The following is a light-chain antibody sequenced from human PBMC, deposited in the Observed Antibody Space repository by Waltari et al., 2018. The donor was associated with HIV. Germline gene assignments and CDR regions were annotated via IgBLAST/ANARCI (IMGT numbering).Light chain of an antibody. Sequence: SSELTQPSSVSVSPGQTARITCPGDVLAKKKARWFQQKPGQAPVLVIYKDSERPSGIPERFSGSSSGTTVTLTISGAQVEDEADYYCYSAADNNLRVFGGGTKLTVL. J-gene: IGLJ3*02. V-gene: IGLV3-27*01. CDR1: VLAKKK. CDR2: KDS. CDR3: YSAADNNLRV.